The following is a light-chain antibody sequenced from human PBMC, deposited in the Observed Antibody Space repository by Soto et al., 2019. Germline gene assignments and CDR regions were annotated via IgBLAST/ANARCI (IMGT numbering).Light chain of an antibody. CDR1: SSDVGGYNY. J-gene: IGLJ3*02. CDR2: DVS. V-gene: IGLV2-14*01. CDR3: SSYTSSSTLV. Sequence: QSVLTQPASVSGSPGQSITISCTGTSSDVGGYNYVSWYQQHPGKAPKLMIYDVSNRPSGVSNRFSGSKSGNTASLTISGXQXXDEADYYCSSYTSSSTLVFGGGTKLTVL.